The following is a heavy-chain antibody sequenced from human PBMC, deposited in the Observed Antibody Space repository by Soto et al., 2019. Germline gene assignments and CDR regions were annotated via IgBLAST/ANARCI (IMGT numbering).Heavy chain of an antibody. D-gene: IGHD3-10*01. V-gene: IGHV4-59*01. J-gene: IGHJ4*02. CDR1: GGSISSYY. CDR2: IYYSGST. CDR3: ARLEGSGNRLFDY. Sequence: PSETLSLTCTVSGGSISSYYWSWIRQPPGKGLEWIGYIYYSGSTNYNPSLKSRVTISVDTSKNQFSLKLSSVTAADTAVYYCARLEGSGNRLFDYWGQGTLVTVSS.